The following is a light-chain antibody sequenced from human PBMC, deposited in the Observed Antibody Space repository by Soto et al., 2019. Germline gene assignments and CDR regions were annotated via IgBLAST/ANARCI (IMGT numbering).Light chain of an antibody. CDR1: QNIKTI. CDR3: QQSNIWPPVN. J-gene: IGKJ5*01. CDR2: GAS. Sequence: EVVLTHSPATLSVSPLDIATLSCSSSQNIKTILALYQQKPGQAPRLLIYGASSRATGIPDRFSGSVSGTEYTLTISSLQSEDFAVYYCQQSNIWPPVNFGQGTRLEIK. V-gene: IGKV3D-15*01.